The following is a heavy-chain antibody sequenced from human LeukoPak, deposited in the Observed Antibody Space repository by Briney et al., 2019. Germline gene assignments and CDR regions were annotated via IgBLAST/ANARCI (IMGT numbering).Heavy chain of an antibody. V-gene: IGHV4-59*08. J-gene: IGHJ5*02. D-gene: IGHD3-10*01. CDR3: ARHSITMVRGVISDWFDP. Sequence: PSETLSLTCTVSSGSIRNYYWSWIRQPPGKGLEWIGYIYYSGSTNYNPSLKSRVTISVDTSKNQFSLKLSSVTAADTAVYYCARHSITMVRGVISDWFDPWGQGTLVTVSS. CDR2: IYYSGST. CDR1: SGSIRNYY.